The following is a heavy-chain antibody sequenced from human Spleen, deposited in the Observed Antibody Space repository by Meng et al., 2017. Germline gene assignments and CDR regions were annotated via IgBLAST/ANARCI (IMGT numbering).Heavy chain of an antibody. J-gene: IGHJ6*02. CDR2: ISGSGGST. CDR3: ARDRYGSGSYFGYYYYGMDV. V-gene: IGHV3-23*01. Sequence: GESLKISCAASGFTFGGYAMSWLRQAPGKGLQWVSSISGSGGSTYYADSVRGRFTISRDNSKNTLYLQMNSVRAEDTAVYYCARDRYGSGSYFGYYYYGMDVWGQGTTVTVSS. CDR1: GFTFGGYA. D-gene: IGHD3-10*01.